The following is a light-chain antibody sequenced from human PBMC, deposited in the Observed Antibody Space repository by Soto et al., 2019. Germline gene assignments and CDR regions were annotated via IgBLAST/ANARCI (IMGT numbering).Light chain of an antibody. V-gene: IGKV3-11*01. CDR2: DAS. Sequence: EIVLTQSPATLSLSPGARATLSCRASQSVSSYLAWYQQKPGQAPRLLIYDASNRATGIPARFSGSGSGTAFTLTSSSLEPEDFAVYYCQQRSNWPRFTFGPGTKVDIK. CDR3: QQRSNWPRFT. J-gene: IGKJ3*01. CDR1: QSVSSY.